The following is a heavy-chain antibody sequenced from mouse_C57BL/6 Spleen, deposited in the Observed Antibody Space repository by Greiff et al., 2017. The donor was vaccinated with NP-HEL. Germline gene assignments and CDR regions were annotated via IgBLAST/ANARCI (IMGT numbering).Heavy chain of an antibody. CDR1: GFTFSNYW. CDR3: TGSYYDGDWYFDV. V-gene: IGHV6-3*01. CDR2: IRLKSDNYAT. J-gene: IGHJ1*03. D-gene: IGHD1-1*01. Sequence: EVQRVESGGGLVQPGGSMKLSCVASGFTFSNYWMNWVRQSPEKGLEWVAQIRLKSDNYATHYAESVKGRFTISRDDSKSSVYLQMNNLRAEDTGIYYCTGSYYDGDWYFDVWGTGTTVTVSS.